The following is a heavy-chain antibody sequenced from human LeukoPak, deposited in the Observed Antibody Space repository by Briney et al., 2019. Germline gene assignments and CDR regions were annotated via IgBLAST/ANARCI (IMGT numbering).Heavy chain of an antibody. J-gene: IGHJ5*02. V-gene: IGHV1-2*02. Sequence: ASVKVSCKASGYTFTGYYMHWVRQAPGQGLEWMGWINPNSGGTNYAQKFQGRVTMTRDTSISTAYMELSRLRSDDTAVYYCARDWPYNWSNNWFDPWGQGTLVTVSS. CDR1: GYTFTGYY. D-gene: IGHD1-20*01. CDR2: INPNSGGT. CDR3: ARDWPYNWSNNWFDP.